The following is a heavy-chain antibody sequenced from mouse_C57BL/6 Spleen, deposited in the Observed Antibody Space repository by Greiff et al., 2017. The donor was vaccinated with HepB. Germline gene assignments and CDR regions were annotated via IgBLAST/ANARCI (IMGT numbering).Heavy chain of an antibody. J-gene: IGHJ4*01. D-gene: IGHD1-1*01. Sequence: QVHVKQSGPGLVAPSQSLSITCTVSGFSLTSYGVDWVRQSPGKGLEWLGVIWGVGSTNYNSALKSRLSISKDNSKSQVFLKMNSLQTDDTAMYYCARNYGSSYAMDYWGQGTSVTVSS. CDR3: ARNYGSSYAMDY. V-gene: IGHV2-6*01. CDR2: IWGVGST. CDR1: GFSLTSYG.